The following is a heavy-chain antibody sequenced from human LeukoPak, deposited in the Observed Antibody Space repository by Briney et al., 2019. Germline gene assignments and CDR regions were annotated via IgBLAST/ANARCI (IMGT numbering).Heavy chain of an antibody. Sequence: SVKVSCKASRGTFSSYAISWVRQAPGQGLEWMGGIIPIFGTANYAQKFQGRVTITTDESTSTAYMELSSLRSEDTAVYYCAGGGSGTTFSYWGQGTLVTVSS. D-gene: IGHD1-7*01. J-gene: IGHJ4*02. CDR1: RGTFSSYA. CDR3: AGGGSGTTFSY. V-gene: IGHV1-69*05. CDR2: IIPIFGTA.